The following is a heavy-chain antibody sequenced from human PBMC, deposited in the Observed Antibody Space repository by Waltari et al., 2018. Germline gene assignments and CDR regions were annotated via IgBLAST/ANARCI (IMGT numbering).Heavy chain of an antibody. CDR3: ARGVGSPGDF. Sequence: EVHLVQSGAEVKKPGESLNISCKGAGYSFTNYWMNWVGQMPGKGLVWMGRIDPRDSETNYSPSFQGHVTISADKSTNTAYLQWSTLKASDTAMYYCARGVGSPGDFWGQGTLVTVSS. V-gene: IGHV5-10-1*03. CDR2: IDPRDSET. J-gene: IGHJ4*02. D-gene: IGHD2-8*01. CDR1: GYSFTNYW.